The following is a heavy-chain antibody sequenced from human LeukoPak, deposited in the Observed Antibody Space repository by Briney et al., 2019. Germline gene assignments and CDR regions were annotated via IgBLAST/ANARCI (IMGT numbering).Heavy chain of an antibody. CDR3: ARWDDSAWGFGN. CDR1: GGSISSYS. CDR2: ISHSGTT. J-gene: IGHJ4*02. D-gene: IGHD6-19*01. V-gene: IGHV4-59*08. Sequence: ETLSLTCIVSGGSISSYSWNWIRQSPGKGLEWVGYISHSGTTSYNSSLKSRVTISVDTSKNQLSLKLTSVTAADTAVYYCARWDDSAWGFGNWGPGTLVTVSS.